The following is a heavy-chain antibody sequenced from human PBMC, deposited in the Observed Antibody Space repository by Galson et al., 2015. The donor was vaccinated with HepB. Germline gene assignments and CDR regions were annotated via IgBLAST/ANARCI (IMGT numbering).Heavy chain of an antibody. CDR1: GYTFTGYY. V-gene: IGHV1-2*02. D-gene: IGHD1-7*01. CDR2: INPNSGGT. J-gene: IGHJ4*02. CDR3: ATSGRWGDWNLRDY. Sequence: SVKVSCKASGYTFTGYYMHWVRQAPGQGLGWMGWINPNSGGTNYAQKFQGRVTMTRDTSTSTAYMELSRLRSDDTAVYYCATSGRWGDWNLRDYWGQGTLVTVSS.